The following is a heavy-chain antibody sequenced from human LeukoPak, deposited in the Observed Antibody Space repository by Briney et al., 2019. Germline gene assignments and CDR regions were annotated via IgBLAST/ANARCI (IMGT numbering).Heavy chain of an antibody. D-gene: IGHD3-22*01. CDR3: VRLHSSASYRPNDAFDI. CDR1: GDSISSSSYY. Sequence: SETLSLTCTVSGDSISSSSYYWGWIRQSPEKGLEWIASVYYSGSTYSNPSLTSRLTTSLDMSKNQFSLKLTSVTAADTAVYYCVRLHSSASYRPNDAFDIWGQGTKVTVSS. CDR2: VYYSGST. J-gene: IGHJ3*02. V-gene: IGHV4-39*07.